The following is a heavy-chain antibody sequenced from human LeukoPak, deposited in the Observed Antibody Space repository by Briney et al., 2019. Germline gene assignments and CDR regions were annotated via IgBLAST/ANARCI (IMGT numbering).Heavy chain of an antibody. D-gene: IGHD2-2*01. CDR2: FNPNDDSA. CDR1: GYTFTGYY. Sequence: ASVKVSCKASGYTFTGYYMHWVRQAHGQGLEWMGVFNPNDDSALNAQKFQGRVTMTKDTSTNTVYMELSNLKSEDTAVYFCARVAGYDAFFDYWGQGSQVTVS. CDR3: ARVAGYDAFFDY. J-gene: IGHJ4*02. V-gene: IGHV1-46*01.